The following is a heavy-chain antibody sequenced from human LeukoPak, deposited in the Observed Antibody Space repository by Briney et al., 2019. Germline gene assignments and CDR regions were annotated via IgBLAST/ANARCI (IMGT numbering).Heavy chain of an antibody. CDR1: GFTVSTTY. J-gene: IGHJ6*02. Sequence: GGSLRLSCAASGFTVSTTYMSWVRQAPGKGLDWVSVIYSGGSTSSADSVKGRSTISRDNSKNTLYLQMSSLRAEDTAVYYCASTSVTTGPYYYYYGMDVWGQGTTVTVSS. CDR2: IYSGGST. V-gene: IGHV3-66*01. CDR3: ASTSVTTGPYYYYYGMDV. D-gene: IGHD4-17*01.